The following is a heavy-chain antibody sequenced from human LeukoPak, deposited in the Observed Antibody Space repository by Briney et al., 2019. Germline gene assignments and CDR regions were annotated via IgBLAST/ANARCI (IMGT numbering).Heavy chain of an antibody. D-gene: IGHD3-10*01. CDR3: AKEEDYGSGSYPDFDY. CDR1: GFTFSSYG. Sequence: PGGSLRLSCAASGFTFSSYGMHWVRQAPGKGLGWVAFIRYDGSNKYYADSVKGRFTISRDNSKNTLYLQMNSLGAEDTAVYYCAKEEDYGSGSYPDFDYWGQGTLVTVSS. V-gene: IGHV3-30*02. J-gene: IGHJ4*02. CDR2: IRYDGSNK.